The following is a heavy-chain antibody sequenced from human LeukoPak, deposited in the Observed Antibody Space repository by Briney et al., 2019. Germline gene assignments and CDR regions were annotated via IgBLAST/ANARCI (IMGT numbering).Heavy chain of an antibody. J-gene: IGHJ4*02. CDR2: INRIFGTA. D-gene: IGHD3-10*01. CDR3: ARYPYHRGVGFGSQC. CDR1: GGTFSSYA. V-gene: IGHV1-69*13. Sequence: SVKVSCEASGGTFSSYAISWVRQAPGQGLEWVGAINRIFGTANYAQKLQGRVTISADESTSTAYMERRRARSEDTAACYCARYPYHRGVGFGSQCWGQGTLVTVSS.